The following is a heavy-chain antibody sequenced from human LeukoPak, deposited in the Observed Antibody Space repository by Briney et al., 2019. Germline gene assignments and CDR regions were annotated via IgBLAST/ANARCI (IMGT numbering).Heavy chain of an antibody. Sequence: KPSETLSLTCTVSGHSISTDYYWGWIRQSPGKGLEWIGSVYHGGSTYHNPSIRSRVTISVDTSKNQFFLSLGSVTAADTAVYYCARVHSWSGPDYWGQGTLVTVSS. CDR3: ARVHSWSGPDY. J-gene: IGHJ4*02. D-gene: IGHD3-3*02. CDR1: GHSISTDYY. CDR2: VYHGGST. V-gene: IGHV4-38-2*02.